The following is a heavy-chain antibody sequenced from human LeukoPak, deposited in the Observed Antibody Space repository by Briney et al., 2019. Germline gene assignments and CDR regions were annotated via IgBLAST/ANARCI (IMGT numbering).Heavy chain of an antibody. D-gene: IGHD3-3*01. CDR1: GFTFSSYE. V-gene: IGHV3-21*01. CDR3: ARAGRRLFGVLIPLSFDY. J-gene: IGHJ4*02. Sequence: GGSLRLSCAASGFTFSSYEMNWVRQAPGKGLEWVSSISGRSSYIYYVDSVKGRFTISRDNAKNSLHLQMNSLRAEDTAVYYCARAGRRLFGVLIPLSFDYWGQGTPVTVSS. CDR2: ISGRSSYI.